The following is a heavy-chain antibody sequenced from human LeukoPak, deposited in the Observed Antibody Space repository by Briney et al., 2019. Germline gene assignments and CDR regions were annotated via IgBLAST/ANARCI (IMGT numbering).Heavy chain of an antibody. CDR3: AREEYSSSSHV. D-gene: IGHD6-6*01. CDR1: GGSISSGSYY. V-gene: IGHV4-61*02. Sequence: SETLSLTCTVSGGSISSGSYYWSWIRQPAGKGLEWIGRIYTSGSTNYNPSLKSRVTISVDTSKNQFSLKLSSVTAADTAVYYCAREEYSSSSHVWGKGTTVTVSS. CDR2: IYTSGST. J-gene: IGHJ6*04.